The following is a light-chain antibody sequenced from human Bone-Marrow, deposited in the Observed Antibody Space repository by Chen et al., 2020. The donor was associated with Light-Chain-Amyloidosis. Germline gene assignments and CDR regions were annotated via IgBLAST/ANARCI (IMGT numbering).Light chain of an antibody. V-gene: IGLV6-57*01. CDR1: SGSIATNY. Sequence: NFMLTQPPSVSESPGQRVIIACTPSSGSIATNYVQWYQQRPGSSPTTVIYEDDQRPSGVPDRFSGSIDRSSNSASLTISGLKTEDEADYYCQSYQGSSQGVFGGGTKLTVL. CDR3: QSYQGSSQGV. CDR2: EDD. J-gene: IGLJ3*02.